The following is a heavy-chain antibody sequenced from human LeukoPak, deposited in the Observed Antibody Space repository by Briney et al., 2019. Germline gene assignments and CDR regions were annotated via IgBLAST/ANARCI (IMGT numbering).Heavy chain of an antibody. V-gene: IGHV1-2*02. Sequence: ASVKVSCKASGYTFTGYYIHWVRQAPGQGLEWMGWINPNSGGTNYAQKFQRRVTMTRDTSISTAYMELSRPRSDDTAVYYCARDPVIAAYTYYYYYYMDVWGKGTTVTVSS. CDR1: GYTFTGYY. CDR2: INPNSGGT. D-gene: IGHD6-13*01. J-gene: IGHJ6*03. CDR3: ARDPVIAAYTYYYYYYMDV.